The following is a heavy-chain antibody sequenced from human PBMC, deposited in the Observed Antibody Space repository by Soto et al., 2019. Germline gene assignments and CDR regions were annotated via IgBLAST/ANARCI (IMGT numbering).Heavy chain of an antibody. Sequence: SETLSLTCAVSGGPIINNNWWSWVRQSPGMGLEWIGEVLHTGTTNYNPSLESRVTISVDRSKNQFSLKVKSVTAADTAVYFCVSAGGVGGRSPIWGQGTMVTVSS. J-gene: IGHJ3*02. CDR3: VSAGGVGGRSPI. V-gene: IGHV4-4*02. D-gene: IGHD1-26*01. CDR2: VLHTGTT. CDR1: GGPIINNNW.